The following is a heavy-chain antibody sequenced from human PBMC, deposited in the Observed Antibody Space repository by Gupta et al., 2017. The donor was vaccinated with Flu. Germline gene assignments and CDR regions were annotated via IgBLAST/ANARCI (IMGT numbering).Heavy chain of an antibody. J-gene: IGHJ4*02. CDR3: ASTARGFGGFES. V-gene: IGHV1-58*01. CDR1: GFSFSCFL. Sequence: GFSFSCFLVQWGRQALGHRLEGMGRIDNDDRFYAQKFQERVAIARYMSTKAAYMVLSKLRSEETAVFYGASTARGFGGFESWGQGTLVTVSS. CDR2: IDNDDR. D-gene: IGHD3-10*01.